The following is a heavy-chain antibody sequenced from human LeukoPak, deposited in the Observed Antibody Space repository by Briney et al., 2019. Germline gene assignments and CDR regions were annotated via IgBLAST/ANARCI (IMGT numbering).Heavy chain of an antibody. CDR1: GGSISSYY. CDR2: IYYSGST. Sequence: PSETLSLTCTVSGGSISSYYWSWIRQPPGKGLEWLGYIYYSGSTNYNPSLKSRVTISVDTSKNQFSLKLSSVTAADTAVYYCARQKCVWGSYRSPFWDYWGQGTLVTVSS. D-gene: IGHD3-16*02. CDR3: ARQKCVWGSYRSPFWDY. J-gene: IGHJ4*02. V-gene: IGHV4-59*08.